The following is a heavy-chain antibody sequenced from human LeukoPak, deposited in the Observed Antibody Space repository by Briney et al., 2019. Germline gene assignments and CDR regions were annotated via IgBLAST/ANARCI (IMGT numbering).Heavy chain of an antibody. CDR3: ARLVGATHYFDY. J-gene: IGHJ4*02. CDR2: IWHDGRNK. CDR1: EFTFSIYG. D-gene: IGHD1-26*01. Sequence: QPGRSLRLSCAASEFTFSIYGMHWVRQAPGKGLEWVAFIWHDGRNKYYADSVKGRFTISRDNSKNALYLQMNSLRAEDTAVYHCARLVGATHYFDYWGQGTLVTVSS. V-gene: IGHV3-33*01.